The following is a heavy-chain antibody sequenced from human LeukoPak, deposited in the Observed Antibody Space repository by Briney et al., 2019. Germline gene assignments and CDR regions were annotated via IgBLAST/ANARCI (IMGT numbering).Heavy chain of an antibody. CDR1: GYTFTSYG. Sequence: ASVKVSRKASGYTFTSYGISWVRQAPGQGLEWMGWIGAYNGNTNYAQKLQGRVTMTTDTSTSTAYMELRSLRSDDTAVYYCARDSSLNIAAAGTFDYWGQGTLVTVSS. CDR2: IGAYNGNT. D-gene: IGHD6-13*01. V-gene: IGHV1-18*01. CDR3: ARDSSLNIAAAGTFDY. J-gene: IGHJ4*02.